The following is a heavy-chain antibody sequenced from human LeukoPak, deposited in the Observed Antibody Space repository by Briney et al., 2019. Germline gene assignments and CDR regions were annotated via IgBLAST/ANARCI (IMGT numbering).Heavy chain of an antibody. CDR1: GFTFSSYW. CDR2: VHLNGAT. Sequence: MPGGSLRLSCAASGFTFSSYWMSWVRQPPGKGLEWIGEVHLNGATNCNPSLESRVSMSIDKSKNQLSLKLSSVTAADTATYYCTRESGAFSPFGFWGQGTLVTVSS. CDR3: TRESGAFSPFGF. V-gene: IGHV4-4*02. D-gene: IGHD1-26*01. J-gene: IGHJ4*02.